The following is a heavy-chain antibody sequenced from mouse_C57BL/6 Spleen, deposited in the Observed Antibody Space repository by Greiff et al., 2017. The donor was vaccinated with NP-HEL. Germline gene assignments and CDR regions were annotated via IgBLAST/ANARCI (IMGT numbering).Heavy chain of an antibody. CDR1: GFTFSSYA. D-gene: IGHD2-4*01. V-gene: IGHV5-4*03. CDR2: ISDGGSYT. CDR3: ARCDWDYDDYYAMDY. Sequence: EVKLMESGGGLVKPGGSLKLSCAASGFTFSSYAMSWVRQTPEKRLEWVATISDGGSYTYYPDNVKGRFTISRDNAKNNLYLQMSHLKSEDTAMYYCARCDWDYDDYYAMDYWGQGTSVTVSS. J-gene: IGHJ4*01.